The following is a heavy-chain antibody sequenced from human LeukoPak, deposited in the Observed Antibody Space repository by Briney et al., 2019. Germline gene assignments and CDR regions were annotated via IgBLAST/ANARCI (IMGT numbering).Heavy chain of an antibody. Sequence: SETLSLTCAVSGDSIGSNKWWTWVRQPPGQGLEWIGEIHHSGRLNYSPSLKSRVTISVDKSKNHFSLNLNSITPADTAIYYCARGGDWKFDYWGQGALVTVSS. V-gene: IGHV4-4*02. CDR3: ARGGDWKFDY. CDR2: IHHSGRL. D-gene: IGHD1-1*01. J-gene: IGHJ4*02. CDR1: GDSIGSNKW.